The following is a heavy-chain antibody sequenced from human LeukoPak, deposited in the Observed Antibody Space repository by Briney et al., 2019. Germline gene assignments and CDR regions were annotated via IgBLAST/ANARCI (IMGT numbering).Heavy chain of an antibody. J-gene: IGHJ4*02. CDR1: GFTFSSYG. V-gene: IGHV3-30*03. Sequence: PGRSLRLSCAASGFTFSSYGMHWVRQAPGKGLEWVAVMSYDGRNTYYADSVKGRFTISRDNSKNTLYLQMSSLRAEDTAVYYCARLTVTYYFDYWGQGTLVTVSS. D-gene: IGHD4-17*01. CDR2: MSYDGRNT. CDR3: ARLTVTYYFDY.